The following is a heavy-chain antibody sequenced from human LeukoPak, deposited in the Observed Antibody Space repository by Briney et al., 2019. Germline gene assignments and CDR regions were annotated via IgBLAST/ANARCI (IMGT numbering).Heavy chain of an antibody. CDR2: IIPIFGTA. CDR1: GGTFSSYA. Sequence: SVKVSCKASGGTFSSYAISWVRQAPGQGLEWMGEIIPIFGTANYARKFQGRVTITADESTSTAYMELSGLRSEDTAVYYCSKLLAYYYYMDVWGKGTTVTVSS. V-gene: IGHV1-69*01. D-gene: IGHD1-1*01. CDR3: SKLLAYYYYMDV. J-gene: IGHJ6*03.